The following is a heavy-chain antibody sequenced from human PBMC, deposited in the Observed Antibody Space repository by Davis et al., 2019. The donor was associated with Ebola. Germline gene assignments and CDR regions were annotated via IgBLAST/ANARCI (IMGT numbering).Heavy chain of an antibody. CDR1: GGSLSSSNYY. CDR2: IYYGGST. J-gene: IGHJ4*02. D-gene: IGHD5-12*01. Sequence: MPPQTLSLTCTVSGGSLSSSNYYWGWIRQPPGKGLEWIGSIYYGGSTYYNPSLNGRVSMSLDTSKNQFSLKVSSVTAADTAVYFCARRLVASYHFDKWGQGTLVTVSS. CDR3: ARRLVASYHFDK. V-gene: IGHV4-39*07.